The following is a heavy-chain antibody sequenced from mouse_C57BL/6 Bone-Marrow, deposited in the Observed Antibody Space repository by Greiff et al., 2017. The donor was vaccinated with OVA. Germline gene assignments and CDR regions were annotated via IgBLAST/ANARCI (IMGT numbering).Heavy chain of an antibody. CDR3: ARFGYDVGDY. CDR2: IYPSSGNT. V-gene: IGHV1-81*01. Sequence: QVQLQQSGAELARPGASVKLSCKASGYTFTNYGISWVKQSTGQGLEWIGEIYPSSGNTYYNEKFKGKATLTADKSSSTAYMELRSLTSEDSAVYLCARFGYDVGDYWGQGTTLTVSS. CDR1: GYTFTNYG. D-gene: IGHD2-2*01. J-gene: IGHJ2*01.